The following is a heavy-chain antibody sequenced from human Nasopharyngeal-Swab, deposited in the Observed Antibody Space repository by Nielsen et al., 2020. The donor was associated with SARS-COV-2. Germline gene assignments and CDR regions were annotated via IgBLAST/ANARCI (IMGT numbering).Heavy chain of an antibody. CDR3: AREEGYFDWLGLRLGELSYYDY. D-gene: IGHD3-16*02. J-gene: IGHJ4*02. CDR2: INAGNGNT. V-gene: IGHV1-3*01. Sequence: ASVKVSCKASGYTFTSYAMHWVRQAPGQRLEWMGWINAGNGNTKYSQKFQGRVTITRDTSASTAYMELSSLRSEDTAVYYCAREEGYFDWLGLRLGELSYYDYWGQGSLVTVSS. CDR1: GYTFTSYA.